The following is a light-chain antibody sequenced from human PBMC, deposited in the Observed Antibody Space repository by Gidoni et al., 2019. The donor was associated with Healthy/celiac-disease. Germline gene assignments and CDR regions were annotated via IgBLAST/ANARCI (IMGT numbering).Light chain of an antibody. Sequence: ESVLTQSPATLSLSPGERATLSCRASQGVSSYLAWYQQKPGQAPRLLIYYASNRATGIPASVSGSGPGTDFTLTISSLEPEDFAVYYCQQRSFGGGTKVEIK. V-gene: IGKV3D-11*01. CDR2: YAS. CDR3: QQRS. J-gene: IGKJ4*01. CDR1: QGVSSY.